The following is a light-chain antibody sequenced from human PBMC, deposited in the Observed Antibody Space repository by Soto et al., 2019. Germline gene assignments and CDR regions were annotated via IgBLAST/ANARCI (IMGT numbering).Light chain of an antibody. CDR1: TSDVGGYSF. CDR2: EVS. Sequence: QSALTQPASVSGSPGQSITISCTGTTSDVGGYSFVSWYQLHPGKAPKLMIYEVSNRPSGVSNRFSGSKSGNTASLTISGLQAEDESDYYCSSYTSNSTLYVFGTGTKVTVL. CDR3: SSYTSNSTLYV. V-gene: IGLV2-14*01. J-gene: IGLJ1*01.